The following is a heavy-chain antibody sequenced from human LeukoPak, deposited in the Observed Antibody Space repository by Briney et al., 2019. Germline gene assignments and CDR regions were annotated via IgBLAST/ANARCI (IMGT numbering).Heavy chain of an antibody. CDR2: ISCSGSG. D-gene: IGHD2-8*01. V-gene: IGHV4-59*01. Sequence: LETLSLIRTVSGDSFTSYLWSWVRQPPGKGLGWLGYISCSGSGNYNPSLKSRGSIAVDTSKNQFSLKLGAVTAAVTAIYSCARVMCIDGRYSAYSSQGTLVTVSS. J-gene: IGHJ4*02. CDR1: GDSFTSYL. CDR3: ARVMCIDGRYSAY.